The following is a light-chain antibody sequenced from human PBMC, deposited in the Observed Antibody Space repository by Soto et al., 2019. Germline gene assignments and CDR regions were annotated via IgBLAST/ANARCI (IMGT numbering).Light chain of an antibody. J-gene: IGKJ4*01. CDR2: TTS. V-gene: IGKV1-17*01. Sequence: DIQMTQSPSSLSASVGDRVTITCRASQGIRNDLGWYQQNPEKAPKRLIYTTSALESGVPSRFSGSGSGIEFSLTIISLQPEDFATYYCLLHNTYPLTFGGWTKVESK. CDR1: QGIRND. CDR3: LLHNTYPLT.